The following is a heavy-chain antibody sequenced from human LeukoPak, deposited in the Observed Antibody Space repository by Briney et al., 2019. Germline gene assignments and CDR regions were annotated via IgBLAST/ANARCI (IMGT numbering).Heavy chain of an antibody. D-gene: IGHD3-10*02. V-gene: IGHV4-34*01. J-gene: IGHJ4*02. CDR3: ARGTMFPYYFDY. Sequence: SETLSLTCAVYGGSFSGYYWSWIRQPPGKGLEWIGEINHSGSTNYNPSLKSRVTISVDTSKNQFSLTLSSVTAADTAVYYCARGTMFPYYFDYWGQGTLVTVSS. CDR1: GGSFSGYY. CDR2: INHSGST.